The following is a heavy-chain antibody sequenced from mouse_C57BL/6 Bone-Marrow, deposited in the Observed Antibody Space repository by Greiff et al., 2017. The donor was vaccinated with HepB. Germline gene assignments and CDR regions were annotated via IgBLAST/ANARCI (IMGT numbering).Heavy chain of an antibody. CDR1: GFTFSSYA. CDR2: ISDGGSYT. D-gene: IGHD1-1*01. J-gene: IGHJ1*03. Sequence: EVKLVESGGGLVKPGGSLKLSCAASGFTFSSYAMSWVRQTPEKRLEWVATISDGGSYTYYPDNVKGRFTISRDNAKNNLYLQMSHLKSEDTAMYYCARDTVVASYWYFDVWGTGTTVTVSS. V-gene: IGHV5-4*01. CDR3: ARDTVVASYWYFDV.